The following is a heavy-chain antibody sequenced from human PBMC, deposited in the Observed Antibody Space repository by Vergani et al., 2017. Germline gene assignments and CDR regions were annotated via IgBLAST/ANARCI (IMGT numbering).Heavy chain of an antibody. CDR3: ARDGVKYYDFWSGYCLFDY. V-gene: IGHV3-23*04. D-gene: IGHD3-3*01. Sequence: EVQLVESGGGLVQPGGSLRLSCAASGFTFSSYAMSWVRQAPGKGLEWVSAISGSGGSTYYADSVKGRFTISRDNSKNTLYLQMNSLRAEDTAVYYCARDGVKYYDFWSGYCLFDYWGQGTLVTVSS. CDR1: GFTFSSYA. J-gene: IGHJ4*02. CDR2: ISGSGGST.